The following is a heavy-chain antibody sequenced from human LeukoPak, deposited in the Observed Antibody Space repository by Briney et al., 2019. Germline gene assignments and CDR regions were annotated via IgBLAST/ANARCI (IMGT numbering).Heavy chain of an antibody. CDR2: IKSKTDGGTT. CDR3: TTEKGLTIVGVVDY. D-gene: IGHD3-3*01. Sequence: GGSLRLSCAASGFTFSNAWMSWVRQAPGKGLEWVGRIKSKTDGGTTDYAAPVKGRFTISRDDSKDTLYLQMNSLKTEDTAVYYCTTEKGLTIVGVVDYWGQGTLVTVSS. CDR1: GFTFSNAW. V-gene: IGHV3-15*01. J-gene: IGHJ4*02.